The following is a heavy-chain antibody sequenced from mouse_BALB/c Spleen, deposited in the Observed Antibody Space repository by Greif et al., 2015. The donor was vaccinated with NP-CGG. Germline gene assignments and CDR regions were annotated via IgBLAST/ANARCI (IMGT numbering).Heavy chain of an antibody. CDR1: GYSITSGYY. V-gene: IGHV3-6*02. J-gene: IGHJ4*01. CDR3: AGEGGGNYFYYAMDY. D-gene: IGHD2-1*01. Sequence: EVQLQQSGPGLVKPSQSLSLTCSVTGYSITSGYYWNWIRQFPGNKLEWMGYISYDGSNNYNPSLKNRISITRDTSKNQFFLKLNSVTTEDTATYYCAGEGGGNYFYYAMDYWGQGTSVTVSS. CDR2: ISYDGSN.